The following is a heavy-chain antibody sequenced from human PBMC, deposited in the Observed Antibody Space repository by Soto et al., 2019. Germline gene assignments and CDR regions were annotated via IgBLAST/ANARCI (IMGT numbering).Heavy chain of an antibody. D-gene: IGHD2-15*01. Sequence: GGSLRLSCAASGFTFSRYALGWVRQGPGKGLEWVAGVSIGGSTEYADSVRGRFTISRDNSKNTLSLQMNSLTAEDTAVYFCAKRRGAGAHFDYWGQGALVTVSS. CDR2: VSIGGST. CDR3: AKRRGAGAHFDY. V-gene: IGHV3-23*01. CDR1: GFTFSRYA. J-gene: IGHJ4*02.